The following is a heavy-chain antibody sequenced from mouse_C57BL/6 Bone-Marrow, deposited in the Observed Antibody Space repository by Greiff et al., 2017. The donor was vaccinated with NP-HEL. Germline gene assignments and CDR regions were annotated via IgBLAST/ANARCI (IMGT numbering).Heavy chain of an antibody. CDR1: GFTFSSYA. D-gene: IGHD1-1*01. CDR3: ARDRSYYGSRAFYAMDY. J-gene: IGHJ4*01. Sequence: EVQLVESGGGLVKPGGSLKLSCAASGFTFSSYAMSWVRQTPEKRLEWVATISDGGSYTYYPANVKGRFTISRDNAKNNLYLQMSHLKSEDTAMYYCARDRSYYGSRAFYAMDYWGQGTSVTVSS. CDR2: ISDGGSYT. V-gene: IGHV5-4*01.